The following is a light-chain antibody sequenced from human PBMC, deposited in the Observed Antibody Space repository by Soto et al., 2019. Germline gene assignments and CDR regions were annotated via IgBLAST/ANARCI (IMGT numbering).Light chain of an antibody. CDR2: EVS. J-gene: IGLJ3*02. Sequence: QSALTQPASVSGSPGQSITISCTGTSSDVGGYNYVSWYQQHPGKAPKFMIYEVSNRPSGVSNRFSGSKSGNTASLTISGLQAEEEADYYCSSYTSSSTHWVVGGGTKLTVL. CDR1: SSDVGGYNY. CDR3: SSYTSSSTHWV. V-gene: IGLV2-14*01.